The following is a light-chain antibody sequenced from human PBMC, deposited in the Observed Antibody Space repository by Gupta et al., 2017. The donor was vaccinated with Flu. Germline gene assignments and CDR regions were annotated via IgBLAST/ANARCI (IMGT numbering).Light chain of an antibody. CDR3: GTWDSSLSAVV. V-gene: IGLV1-51*01. Sequence: KVTISCTGTSSNMGSYNDACYHHHPAADPKLLMFDHASRPSGILARFSSANTGTSAALVITCGQTGDDADDYCGTWDSSLSAVVFGGGTKLTVL. CDR1: SSNMGSYN. CDR2: DHA. J-gene: IGLJ2*01.